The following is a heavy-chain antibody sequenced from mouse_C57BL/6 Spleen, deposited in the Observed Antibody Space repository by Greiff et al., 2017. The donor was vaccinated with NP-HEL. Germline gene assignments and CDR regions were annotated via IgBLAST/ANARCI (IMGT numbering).Heavy chain of an antibody. CDR2: ISSGSSTI. V-gene: IGHV5-17*01. CDR3: ARDYSNQFAY. D-gene: IGHD2-5*01. J-gene: IGHJ3*01. Sequence: EVQLVESGGGLVKPGGSLTLSCAASGFTFSDYGMHWVRQAPEKGLEWVAYISSGSSTIYYADTVKGRFTISRDNAKNTLFLQMTSLRSEDTAMYYCARDYSNQFAYWGQGTLVTVSA. CDR1: GFTFSDYG.